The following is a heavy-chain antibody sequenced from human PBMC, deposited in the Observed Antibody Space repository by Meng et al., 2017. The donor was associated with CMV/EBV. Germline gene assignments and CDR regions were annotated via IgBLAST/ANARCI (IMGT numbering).Heavy chain of an antibody. Sequence: FSSYWMHWVRQAPGKGLVWVAFIRYDGSNKYYADSVKGRFTISRDNSKNTLYLQMNSLRAEDTAVYYCAKPDDSSGYYQAHDAFDIWGQGTMVTVSS. J-gene: IGHJ3*02. D-gene: IGHD3-22*01. CDR3: AKPDDSSGYYQAHDAFDI. V-gene: IGHV3-30*02. CDR1: FSSYW. CDR2: IRYDGSNK.